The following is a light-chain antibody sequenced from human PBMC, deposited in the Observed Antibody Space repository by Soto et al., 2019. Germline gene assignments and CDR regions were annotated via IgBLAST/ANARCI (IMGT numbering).Light chain of an antibody. J-gene: IGLJ2*01. CDR3: HSYDSRLSGSV. V-gene: IGLV1-40*01. Sequence: QSVLTQPPSVSGAPGQRVTISCTGSSSNIGAGYDVHWYQQLPGTAPKLLIYGNSNRPSGVPDRFSGSKSGTSASLAITGLQAEDEADYYCHSYDSRLSGSVFGGGTKVTVL. CDR2: GNS. CDR1: SSNIGAGYD.